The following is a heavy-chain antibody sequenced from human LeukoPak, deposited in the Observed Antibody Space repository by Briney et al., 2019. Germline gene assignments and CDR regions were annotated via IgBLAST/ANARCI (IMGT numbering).Heavy chain of an antibody. CDR2: IYTSGSS. Sequence: SETLSLTCTVSGGSISSANSYWNWIRQPAGEGLEWIGRIYTSGSSNYNPSLKSRVTISVDTSKNQFSLRLSSVTAADKAVYYCARASGYSGYDLGAYYYFYMDVWGKGTTVTVSS. CDR3: ARASGYSGYDLGAYYYFYMDV. D-gene: IGHD5-12*01. V-gene: IGHV4-61*02. CDR1: GGSISSANSY. J-gene: IGHJ6*03.